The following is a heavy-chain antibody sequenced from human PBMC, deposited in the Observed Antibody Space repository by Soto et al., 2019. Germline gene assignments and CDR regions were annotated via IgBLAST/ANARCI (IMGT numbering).Heavy chain of an antibody. CDR1: GGSISSSSYY. D-gene: IGHD3-3*01. J-gene: IGHJ6*03. CDR3: ARQNYDLWSIYHDYYYYMDV. CDR2: IYYSGST. V-gene: IGHV4-39*01. Sequence: QLQLQESGPGLVKPSETLSLTCTVSGGSISSSSYYWGWIRQPPGKGLEWIGSIYYSGSTYYNPSLKSRVTISADTSKNQFALKLSSVTAADTAVYYCARQNYDLWSIYHDYYYYMDVWGKGTTVTVSS.